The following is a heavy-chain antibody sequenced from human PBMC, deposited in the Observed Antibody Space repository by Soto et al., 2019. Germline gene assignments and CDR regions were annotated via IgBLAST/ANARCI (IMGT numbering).Heavy chain of an antibody. CDR1: GYTFTSYG. CDR3: ARYPYKGSGSYYKGYYYYYYGMDV. Sequence: ASVKVSCKASGYTFTSYGISWVRQAPGQGLEWMGWISAYNGNTNYAQKLQGRVTMTTDTSTSTAYMELSSLRSDDTAVYYCARYPYKGSGSYYKGYYYYYYGMDVWGQGTTVTVSS. D-gene: IGHD3-10*01. CDR2: ISAYNGNT. J-gene: IGHJ6*02. V-gene: IGHV1-18*01.